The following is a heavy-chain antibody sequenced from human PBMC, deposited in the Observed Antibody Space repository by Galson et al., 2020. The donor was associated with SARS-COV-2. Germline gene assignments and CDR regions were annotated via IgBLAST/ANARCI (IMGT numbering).Heavy chain of an antibody. J-gene: IGHJ4*02. V-gene: IGHV3-30-3*01. CDR2: ISYDGSNK. CDR3: ARAMGGSFYRGFDY. Sequence: GESLKISCAASGFTFSSYAMHWVRQAPGKGLEWVAVISYDGSNKYYADSVKGRFPISRDNSKNTLYLQMNSLRADDTAVYHCARAMGGSFYRGFDYWGQGTLVTVSS. CDR1: GFTFSSYA. D-gene: IGHD1-26*01.